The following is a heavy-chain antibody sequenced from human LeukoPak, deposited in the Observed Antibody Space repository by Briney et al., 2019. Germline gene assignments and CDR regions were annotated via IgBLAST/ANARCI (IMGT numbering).Heavy chain of an antibody. V-gene: IGHV4-59*08. CDR1: GGSISSYY. D-gene: IGHD3-22*01. CDR2: IYYSGST. Sequence: SETLSLTCTVSGGSISSYYWSWIRQPPGKGLEWIGYIYYSGSTNYNPSLKSRVTISVDTSKNQFSLKLSSVTAADTAVYYCARLPYYYDSSGYYFDYWGQGTLVTVSS. CDR3: ARLPYYYDSSGYYFDY. J-gene: IGHJ4*02.